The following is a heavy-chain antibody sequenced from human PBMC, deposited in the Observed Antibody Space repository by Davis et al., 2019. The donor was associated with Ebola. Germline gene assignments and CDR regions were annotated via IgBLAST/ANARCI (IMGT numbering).Heavy chain of an antibody. D-gene: IGHD6-19*01. CDR2: ISISSAFI. J-gene: IGHJ3*02. CDR1: GLTFSSSA. CDR3: AGGDSGWDASDI. Sequence: GESLKISCAASGLTFSSSAVHWVRQAPGKGLEWVSSISISSAFIYYEDSVKGRFTVSRDNAKNSLSLQMNSLRAEDTAVYYCAGGDSGWDASDIWGRGTMVTVSS. V-gene: IGHV3-21*01.